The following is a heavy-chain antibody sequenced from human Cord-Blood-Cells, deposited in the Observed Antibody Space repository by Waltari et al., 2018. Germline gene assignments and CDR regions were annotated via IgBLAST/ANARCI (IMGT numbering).Heavy chain of an antibody. Sequence: QVQLLQSGAAVKKPGASVKVSCKASVYPFTVYYMHWVRQAPGQGLEWMGWINPNSGGTNYAQKFQGRVTMTRDTSISTAYMELSRLRSDDTAVYYCARGSNWDWYFDLWGRGTLVTVSS. J-gene: IGHJ2*01. CDR3: ARGSNWDWYFDL. D-gene: IGHD7-27*01. V-gene: IGHV1-2*02. CDR2: INPNSGGT. CDR1: VYPFTVYY.